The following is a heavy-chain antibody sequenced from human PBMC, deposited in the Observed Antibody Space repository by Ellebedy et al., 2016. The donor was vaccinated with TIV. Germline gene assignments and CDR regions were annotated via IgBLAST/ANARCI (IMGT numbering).Heavy chain of an antibody. Sequence: GGSLRLXCAASGFTFSTYWMNWLRQAPGKGLEWVANINQDGSEKYYVDSVKGRFTISRDNAKNTLYLQMNSLRAEDTAVYYCARDFGLVGTYYYYGMDVWGQGTTVTVSS. CDR3: ARDFGLVGTYYYYGMDV. J-gene: IGHJ6*02. V-gene: IGHV3-7*01. CDR2: INQDGSEK. D-gene: IGHD3-10*01. CDR1: GFTFSTYW.